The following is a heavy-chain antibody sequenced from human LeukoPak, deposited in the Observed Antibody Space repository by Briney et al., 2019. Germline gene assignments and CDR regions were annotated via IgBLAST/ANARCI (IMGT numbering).Heavy chain of an antibody. V-gene: IGHV3-30*03. Sequence: GGSLRLSCAASGFTFSSYGMHWVRQAPGKGLEWVAVISYDGSHKYYADSVKGRFTISRDNAKNTVHLQMDSLTVEDTAVYYCAVSNWMDPWGQGTLVTVSS. CDR1: GFTFSSYG. CDR3: AVSNWMDP. J-gene: IGHJ5*02. CDR2: ISYDGSHK.